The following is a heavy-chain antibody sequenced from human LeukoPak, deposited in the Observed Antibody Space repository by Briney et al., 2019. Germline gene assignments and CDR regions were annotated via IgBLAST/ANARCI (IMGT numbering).Heavy chain of an antibody. CDR1: GFTFNTYS. J-gene: IGHJ4*02. CDR3: AKGPSGIGDY. D-gene: IGHD6-13*01. CDR2: IQYDGSNK. Sequence: GGSLRLSCAASGFTFNTYSIHWVRQAPGKGLEWVAFIQYDGSNKYYADSVKGRFTISRDNSKNTLYLQMNSLRAEDTAVYYCAKGPSGIGDYWGQGTLVTVSS. V-gene: IGHV3-30*02.